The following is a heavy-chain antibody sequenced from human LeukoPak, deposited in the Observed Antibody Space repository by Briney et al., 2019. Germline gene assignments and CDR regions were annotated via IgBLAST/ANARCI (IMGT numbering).Heavy chain of an antibody. Sequence: HGESLKISCKGSGYSFTSYWIAWVRQMPGRGQEWMGIIFPDDSDTRYSPSFQGLITISADKSINTAYLQWSSLKASDTAMYYCARHSDITVADSWGQGTLVTVSS. CDR3: ARHSDITVADS. CDR1: GYSFTSYW. J-gene: IGHJ5*01. V-gene: IGHV5-51*01. CDR2: IFPDDSDT. D-gene: IGHD6-19*01.